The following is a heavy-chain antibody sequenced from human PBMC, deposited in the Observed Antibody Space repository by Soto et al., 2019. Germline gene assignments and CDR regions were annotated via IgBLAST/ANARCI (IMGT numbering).Heavy chain of an antibody. CDR2: LSGSGGNT. Sequence: GGSLRLSCAASGFTFSSYAMSWVRQAPGKGLEWVSGLSGSGGNTYYADSVKGRFTISRDNSKNTLYLQRNSLRAEDTAVYYCAKSDQRNSAAPFDYWGLGTLVTVSS. CDR1: GFTFSSYA. CDR3: AKSDQRNSAAPFDY. J-gene: IGHJ4*02. V-gene: IGHV3-23*01. D-gene: IGHD2-2*01.